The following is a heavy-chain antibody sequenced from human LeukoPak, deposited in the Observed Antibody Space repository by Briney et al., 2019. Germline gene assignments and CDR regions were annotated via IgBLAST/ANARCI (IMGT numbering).Heavy chain of an antibody. Sequence: GGSLRLSCAASGFTFSSYAMHWVRQAPGKGLEWVAVISYDGSNKYYADSVKGRFTISRDNSKNTLYLQMNSLRAEDTAVYYCARAYGNDAFDIWGQGTMVTVSS. D-gene: IGHD4-11*01. CDR2: ISYDGSNK. J-gene: IGHJ3*02. CDR3: ARAYGNDAFDI. CDR1: GFTFSSYA. V-gene: IGHV3-30-3*01.